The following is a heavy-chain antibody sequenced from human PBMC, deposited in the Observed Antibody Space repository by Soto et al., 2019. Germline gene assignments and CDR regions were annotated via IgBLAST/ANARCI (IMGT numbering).Heavy chain of an antibody. V-gene: IGHV3-30*18. CDR1: GFTLMKFG. Sequence: QVQLVESGGGVFQPGGSLRLSCGGSGFTLMKFGVHLVRQAPCKWPECVGAISSDGSIQSYGDSVRGRFTVSRDNSKNRVFLNMNGLRGDDTGGYYFEQGHVGVIHSQFDIWGQGTMVTVSS. CDR3: EQGHVGVIHSQFDI. CDR2: ISSDGSIQ. D-gene: IGHD2-21*01. J-gene: IGHJ3*02.